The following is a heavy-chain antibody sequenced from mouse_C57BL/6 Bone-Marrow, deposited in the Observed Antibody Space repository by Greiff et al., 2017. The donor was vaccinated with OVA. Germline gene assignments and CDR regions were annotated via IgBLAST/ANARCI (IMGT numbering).Heavy chain of an antibody. D-gene: IGHD6-1*01. CDR3: GRYRGGRGYFDY. J-gene: IGHJ2*01. Sequence: QVQLQQSGAELVRPGASVKLSCKASGYTFTDYYINWVKQRPGQGLEWIARIYPGSGNTYYNEKFKGKATLTADKSSSTAYMQLSSLTSEDSADYFCGRYRGGRGYFDYWGQGTTLTVSS. CDR1: GYTFTDYY. V-gene: IGHV1-76*01. CDR2: IYPGSGNT.